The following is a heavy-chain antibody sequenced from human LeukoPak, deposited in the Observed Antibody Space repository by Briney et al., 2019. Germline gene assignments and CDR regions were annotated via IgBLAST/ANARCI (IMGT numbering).Heavy chain of an antibody. V-gene: IGHV3-30*04. CDR2: ISYDGSNK. CDR3: TRVGYIDEGIDY. Sequence: TGGSLRLSCAASGFIFSNYAIHWVRQAPGKGLEWVAVISYDGSNKYYADSVKGRFTISRDNAKNSLYLQMNSLRAEDTAIYYCTRVGYIDEGIDYWGQGTLVTVSS. J-gene: IGHJ4*02. D-gene: IGHD5-24*01. CDR1: GFIFSNYA.